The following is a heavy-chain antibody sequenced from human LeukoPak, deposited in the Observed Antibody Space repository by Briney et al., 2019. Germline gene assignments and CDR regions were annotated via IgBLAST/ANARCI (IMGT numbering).Heavy chain of an antibody. CDR1: GYSLTSYW. CDR3: ARHSYYYDSSGYYRDGYYYYYMDV. D-gene: IGHD3-22*01. J-gene: IGHJ6*03. CDR2: IYPGDSDT. Sequence: GESLKISCKGSGYSLTSYWIGWVRQMPGEGLEWMGIIYPGDSDTRYSPSFQGQVTISADKSISTAYLQWGSLKASDTAMYYCARHSYYYDSSGYYRDGYYYYYMDVWGKGTTVTVSS. V-gene: IGHV5-51*01.